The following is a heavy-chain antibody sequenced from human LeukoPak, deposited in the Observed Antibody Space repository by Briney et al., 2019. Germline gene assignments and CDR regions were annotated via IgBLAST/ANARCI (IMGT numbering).Heavy chain of an antibody. J-gene: IGHJ4*02. V-gene: IGHV1-69*01. CDR1: GGTFSSYA. Sequence: GASVKVSCKASGGTFSSYAISWVRQAPGQGLEWMGGIIPIFGTANYAQKFQGRVTITADESTSTAYMELSSLRAEDTAVYYCARVGRLTGTTVDYWGQGTLVTVSS. D-gene: IGHD1-7*01. CDR2: IIPIFGTA. CDR3: ARVGRLTGTTVDY.